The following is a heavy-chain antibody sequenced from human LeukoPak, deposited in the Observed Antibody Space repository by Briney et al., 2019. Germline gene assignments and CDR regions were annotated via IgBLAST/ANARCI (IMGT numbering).Heavy chain of an antibody. CDR2: IYNSGRT. D-gene: IGHD3-10*01. CDR1: GGSISSADYY. J-gene: IGHJ3*01. V-gene: IGHV4-30-4*01. Sequence: PSETLSLTCAVSGGSISSADYYWSWVRQPPGXXXXXIGYIYNSGRTYYNPSLKSRGTISLDTSKNQFSLRLTSVTAADTAVYYCNYYGSGSPDAFDFWGQGTMVTVSS. CDR3: NYYGSGSPDAFDF.